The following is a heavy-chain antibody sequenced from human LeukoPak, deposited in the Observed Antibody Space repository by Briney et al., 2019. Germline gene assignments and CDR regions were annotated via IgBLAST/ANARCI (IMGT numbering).Heavy chain of an antibody. Sequence: GGSLRLSCAASGFTFSRYDMHWVRQAPGKGLEWVANMNQDGSEIYHVDSVKDRFTISRDNRKKSLYLQMNSLRAEDTAVYYCARSDSSSWYSLHDFWGQGTLVTVSS. J-gene: IGHJ4*02. V-gene: IGHV3-7*01. CDR3: ARSDSSSWYSLHDF. CDR1: GFTFSRYD. D-gene: IGHD6-13*01. CDR2: MNQDGSEI.